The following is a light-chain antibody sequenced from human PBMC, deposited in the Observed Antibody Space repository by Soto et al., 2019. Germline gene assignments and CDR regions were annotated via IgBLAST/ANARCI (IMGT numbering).Light chain of an antibody. CDR2: GAS. V-gene: IGKV3-20*01. CDR3: HQYGSSPQT. J-gene: IGKJ2*01. Sequence: EIVLTQSPGTLSLSPGERATLSCRASQSVSSSYLAWYQQKPGQAPRLLIYGASSRATGIPDRFSGSGSETDFTLTISRLEPEDFAVYFCHQYGSSPQTFGQGTKLEIK. CDR1: QSVSSSY.